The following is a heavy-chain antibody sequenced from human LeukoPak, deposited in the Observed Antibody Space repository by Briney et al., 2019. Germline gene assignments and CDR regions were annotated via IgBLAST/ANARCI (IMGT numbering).Heavy chain of an antibody. CDR2: INPSGGST. J-gene: IGHJ4*02. CDR3: AKATVPLISGQFWDY. Sequence: ASVKVSCKASGYTFTSYYMHWVRQAPGQGLEWMGIINPSGGSTSYAQKFQGRVTMTRDMSTSTDYMELSSLRSEDTAVYYCAKATVPLISGQFWDYWGQGTLVTVSS. CDR1: GYTFTSYY. D-gene: IGHD2/OR15-2a*01. V-gene: IGHV1-46*01.